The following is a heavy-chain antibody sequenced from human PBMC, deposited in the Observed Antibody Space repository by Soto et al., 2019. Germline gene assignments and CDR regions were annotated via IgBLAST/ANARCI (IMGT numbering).Heavy chain of an antibody. J-gene: IGHJ4*02. CDR2: IYYSGST. V-gene: IGHV4-39*01. CDR3: ATLWGQD. CDR1: GGCISSSSYY. D-gene: IGHD3-10*01. Sequence: QLQLQESGPGLVKPSDTLSLTCTVSGGCISSSSYYWGWIRQPPGKGLEWIGRIYYSGSTYYNPSLQSRVTISVDTSKNQFSLKLSSVTAADTAVYYCATLWGQDWGQGTLVTASS.